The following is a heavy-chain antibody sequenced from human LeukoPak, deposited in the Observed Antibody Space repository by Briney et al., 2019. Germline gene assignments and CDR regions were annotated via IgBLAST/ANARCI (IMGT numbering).Heavy chain of an antibody. Sequence: GGSLRLSCVGSPVTFGTSAMSWVRQAPGKGLEWVSAVSAGGTNTYYADSVEGRFTISRDNSKDTLYLHMDSLRVEDTAQYFCARINCSGGTCCDYFDDWGQGTLVTVSS. CDR1: PVTFGTSA. CDR3: ARINCSGGTCCDYFDD. D-gene: IGHD2-15*01. CDR2: VSAGGTNT. J-gene: IGHJ4*02. V-gene: IGHV3-23*01.